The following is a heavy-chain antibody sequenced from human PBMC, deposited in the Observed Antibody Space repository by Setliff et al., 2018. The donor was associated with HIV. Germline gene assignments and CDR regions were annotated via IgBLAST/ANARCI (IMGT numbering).Heavy chain of an antibody. V-gene: IGHV1-69*13. Sequence: SVKVSCKASGGTFSSYAISWMRQAPGQGREWMGGIIPILGPANYAQKFQGRVTITAGEYTTTSYMELRNLRSEDTAIYYCARGLGNFVPDLIGYFDYWGQGTQVTVSS. CDR3: ARGLGNFVPDLIGYFDY. CDR1: GGTFSSYA. D-gene: IGHD3-3*02. CDR2: IIPILGPA. J-gene: IGHJ4*02.